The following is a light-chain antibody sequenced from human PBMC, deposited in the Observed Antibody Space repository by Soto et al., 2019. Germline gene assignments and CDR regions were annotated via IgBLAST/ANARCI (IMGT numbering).Light chain of an antibody. CDR1: SSDVGAYTS. Sequence: QSVLTQPASVSGSPGQSITISCTGTSSDVGAYTSVSWYQQHPGKAPKLIIYEVSNRPPGISTRFSGSKSASTASLTISGLQAEDEAHYYCSSYTSSSTYVFGTGTKVTVL. CDR3: SSYTSSSTYV. V-gene: IGLV2-14*01. CDR2: EVS. J-gene: IGLJ1*01.